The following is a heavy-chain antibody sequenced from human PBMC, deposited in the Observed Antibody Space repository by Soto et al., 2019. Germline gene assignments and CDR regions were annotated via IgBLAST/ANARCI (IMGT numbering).Heavy chain of an antibody. CDR2: ISGSGGNT. D-gene: IGHD6-19*01. CDR1: GFSFSYFA. CDR3: AKDRGGSGWSTLDH. J-gene: IGHJ4*02. V-gene: IGHV3-23*01. Sequence: EVQLLESGGSLVHPGGSLRLSCAASGFSFSYFAMSWVRQAPGKGLEWVAAISGSGGNTYYADSVKGRFTISRDNSKNTLSLQMNSLRDEDTAVYYCAKDRGGSGWSTLDHWGQGTLVTVSS.